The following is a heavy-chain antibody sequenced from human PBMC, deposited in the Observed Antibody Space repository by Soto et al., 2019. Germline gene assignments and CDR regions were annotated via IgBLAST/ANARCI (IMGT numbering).Heavy chain of an antibody. J-gene: IGHJ3*01. Sequence: PGGSLRLSCAASGFTCSSYDMSWVRQAPGKGLEWVSTILVGGSTHYPDSVKGRFTISRDTSKNTVFLQMNSLTAGDTAVYYCAKATATGGRAFDLCGQGKVLTVAS. D-gene: IGHD1-1*01. CDR3: AKATATGGRAFDL. CDR1: GFTCSSYD. CDR2: ILVGGST. V-gene: IGHV3-23*01.